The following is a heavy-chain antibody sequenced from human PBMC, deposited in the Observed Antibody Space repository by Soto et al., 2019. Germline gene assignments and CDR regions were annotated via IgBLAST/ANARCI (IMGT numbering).Heavy chain of an antibody. Sequence: PGGSLRLSCAASGFTFINAWMNWVRQGPGKGLEWVGRIKSKTDGGTTDYAAPVKGRFTISRDDSENTLYLQMNSLKIEDTAVYYCTTGPSGWTNYYYYYMDVWGKGTTVTVSS. D-gene: IGHD6-19*01. CDR2: IKSKTDGGTT. J-gene: IGHJ6*03. CDR3: TTGPSGWTNYYYYYMDV. V-gene: IGHV3-15*07. CDR1: GFTFINAW.